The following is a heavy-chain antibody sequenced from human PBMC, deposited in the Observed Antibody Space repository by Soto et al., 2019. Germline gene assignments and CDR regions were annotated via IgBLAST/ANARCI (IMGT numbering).Heavy chain of an antibody. CDR3: ERDRSGWYPDY. D-gene: IGHD6-19*01. V-gene: IGHV1-18*01. J-gene: IGHJ4*02. CDR1: GYTFTSYG. Sequence: ASVKVSCKASGYTFTSYGISWVRQAPGQGLEWTGWISAYNGNTNYAQKLQGRVTMTTDTSTSTAYMELRSLRSDDTAVYYCERDRSGWYPDYWGQGTLVTVSS. CDR2: ISAYNGNT.